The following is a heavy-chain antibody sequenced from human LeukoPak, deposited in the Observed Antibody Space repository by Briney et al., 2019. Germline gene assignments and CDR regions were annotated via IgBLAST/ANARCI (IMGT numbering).Heavy chain of an antibody. D-gene: IGHD2-8*02. CDR3: ARDPGTGGSYFDY. J-gene: IGHJ4*02. CDR1: GFTFNTYW. V-gene: IGHV3-7*01. CDR2: MKQDGNEK. Sequence: GGSLRLFCAASGFTFNTYWMTWVRQAPGKGLEWVASMKQDGNEKYYVDSVKGRFTISRDNAKNSLYLQMNSLRAEDTAVYYCARDPGTGGSYFDYWGQGTLVTVSS.